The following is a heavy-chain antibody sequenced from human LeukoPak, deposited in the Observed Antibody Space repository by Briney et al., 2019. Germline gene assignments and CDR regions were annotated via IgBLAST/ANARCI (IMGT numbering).Heavy chain of an antibody. Sequence: SETLPLTCTVSGGSISSSSTYWGWIRQPPGKGLEWIGSIYYSGSTYYSPSLKSRITISVDTSKNQFSLKLSSVTAADTAVYYCASQYDSSGYYYFDYWGQETLVT. CDR2: IYYSGST. V-gene: IGHV4-39*01. D-gene: IGHD3-22*01. J-gene: IGHJ4*02. CDR1: GGSISSSSTY. CDR3: ASQYDSSGYYYFDY.